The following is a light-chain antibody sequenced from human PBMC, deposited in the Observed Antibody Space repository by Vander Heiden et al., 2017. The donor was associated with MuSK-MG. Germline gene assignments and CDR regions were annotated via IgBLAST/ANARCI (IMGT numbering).Light chain of an antibody. J-gene: IGLJ1*01. CDR2: EVS. CDR1: SSDVGGYNY. V-gene: IGLV2-14*01. CDR3: SSYTSSSTLDV. Sequence: QSALTQPASVSGSPGHSITISCTGTSSDVGGYNYVSWYQQHPGKAPKLMIYEVSNRPSGVSNRFSGSKSGKTASLNISGLQAEDEADYYCSSYTSSSTLDVFGTGTKVTVL.